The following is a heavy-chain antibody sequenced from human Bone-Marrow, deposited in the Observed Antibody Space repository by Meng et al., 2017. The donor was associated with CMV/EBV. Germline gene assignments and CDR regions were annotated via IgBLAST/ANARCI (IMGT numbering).Heavy chain of an antibody. D-gene: IGHD2-15*01. J-gene: IGHJ6*02. Sequence: SCAISGDSVSSNSAAWNWIRQSPSRGLEWLGRTYYRSKWFNDYAVSVKSRITITPDTAKNQFSLQLNSVTPEDTAVYHCAREYCRKSACDTGMDVWGQGTTVTVSS. CDR2: TYYRSKWFN. CDR1: GDSVSSNSAA. V-gene: IGHV6-1*01. CDR3: AREYCRKSACDTGMDV.